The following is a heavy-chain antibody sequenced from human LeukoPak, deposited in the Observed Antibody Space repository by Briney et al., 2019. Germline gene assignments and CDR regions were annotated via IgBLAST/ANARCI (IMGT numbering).Heavy chain of an antibody. V-gene: IGHV4-34*01. D-gene: IGHD6-13*01. CDR1: GGSFSGYY. CDR3: ARVLRQQLVRGILDY. Sequence: PSETLSLTCAVYGGSFSGYYWGWIRQPPGKGLEWIGEINHSGSTNYNPSLKSRVTISVDTSKNQFSLKLSSVTAADTAVYYCARVLRQQLVRGILDYWGQGTLVTVSS. J-gene: IGHJ4*02. CDR2: INHSGST.